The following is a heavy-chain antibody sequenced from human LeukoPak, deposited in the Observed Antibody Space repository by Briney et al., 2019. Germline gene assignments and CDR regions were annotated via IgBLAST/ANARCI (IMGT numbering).Heavy chain of an antibody. CDR1: GFTFSSYA. CDR3: AKYGSVTVRYNGMDV. V-gene: IGHV3-23*01. Sequence: PGGSLRLSCAASGFTFSSYAMSWVRQAPGKGLEWVSAISGSGGSTYYADSVRGRFTISRDNSKNTLYLQMNSLRAEDTAVYYCAKYGSVTVRYNGMDVWGQGTTVTVSS. D-gene: IGHD4-17*01. J-gene: IGHJ6*02. CDR2: ISGSGGST.